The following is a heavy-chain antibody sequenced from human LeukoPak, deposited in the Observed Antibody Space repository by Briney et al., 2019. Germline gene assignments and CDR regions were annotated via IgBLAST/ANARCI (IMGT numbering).Heavy chain of an antibody. V-gene: IGHV1-18*01. D-gene: IGHD2-15*01. J-gene: IGHJ4*02. Sequence: ASVTVSCTASGYTFTNYGISWVRQAPGQGLEWVGWISAYNGNTNYAQKLQGRVTMTTDTSTSTAYMELRSLRSDDTAVYYCARAGDCSGGSCYSLILFDYWGQGTLVTVSS. CDR1: GYTFTNYG. CDR2: ISAYNGNT. CDR3: ARAGDCSGGSCYSLILFDY.